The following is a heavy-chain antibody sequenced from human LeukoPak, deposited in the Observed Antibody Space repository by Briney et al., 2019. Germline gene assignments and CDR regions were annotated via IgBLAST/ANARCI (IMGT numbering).Heavy chain of an antibody. D-gene: IGHD2-2*01. V-gene: IGHV4-59*01. J-gene: IGHJ5*02. CDR3: ARVRCISTSCYEYNWFDP. CDR1: GGSISSYY. Sequence: SETLSLTCAVPGGSISSYYWSWIRQPPGKGLEWIGYIYYSGSTNYNPSLKSRVTISVDTSKNQFSLKLSSVTAADTAVYYCARVRCISTSCYEYNWFDPWGQGALVTVSS. CDR2: IYYSGST.